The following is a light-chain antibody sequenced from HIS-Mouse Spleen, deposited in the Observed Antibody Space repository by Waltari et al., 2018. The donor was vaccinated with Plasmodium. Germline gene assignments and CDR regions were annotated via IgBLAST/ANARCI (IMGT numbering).Light chain of an antibody. CDR3: QQYNNWPPYT. J-gene: IGKJ2*01. CDR2: GAS. CDR1: QSVSRN. Sequence: EIVMTQSPATLSVSPGERAPLSCRASQSVSRNLAWYQQKPGQAPRLLIYGASTRATGIPARFSGSGSGTEFTLTISSMQSEDFAVYYCQQYNNWPPYTFGQGTKLEIK. V-gene: IGKV3-15*01.